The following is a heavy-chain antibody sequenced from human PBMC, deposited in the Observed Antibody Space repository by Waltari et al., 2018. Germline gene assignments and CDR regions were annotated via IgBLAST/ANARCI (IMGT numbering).Heavy chain of an antibody. D-gene: IGHD6-13*01. Sequence: QVQLQQWGAGLLKPSETLSLTCAVYGGSFSGYYWSWIRQPPGKGLEWIGEINHSGSTNYNPSLKRRVTISVDTSKNQFSLKLSSVTAADTAVYYCARGRPRIAAAGTRYYMDVWGKGTTVTVSS. CDR1: GGSFSGYY. J-gene: IGHJ6*03. CDR2: INHSGST. V-gene: IGHV4-34*01. CDR3: ARGRPRIAAAGTRYYMDV.